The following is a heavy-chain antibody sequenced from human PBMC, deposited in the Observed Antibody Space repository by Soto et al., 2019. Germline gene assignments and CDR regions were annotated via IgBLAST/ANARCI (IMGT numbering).Heavy chain of an antibody. CDR3: ARDRCSGYSCYHFDQ. CDR1: GFTFSDYS. CDR2: ISTTSSYI. D-gene: IGHD2-15*01. J-gene: IGHJ4*02. V-gene: IGHV3-21*01. Sequence: EVQLVESGGGLVKPGGSLRLSCAVSGFTFSDYSMNWVRQAPGKGLEWVSPISTTSSYIYYADSVKGRFTISRDNAKNSLYLQMICLRAEVTAVYYCARDRCSGYSCYHFDQWGQGTLLTVPS.